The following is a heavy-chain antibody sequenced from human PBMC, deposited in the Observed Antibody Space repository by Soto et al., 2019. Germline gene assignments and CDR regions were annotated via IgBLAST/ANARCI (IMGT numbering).Heavy chain of an antibody. V-gene: IGHV2-5*02. Sequence: QITLKESAPTRVKPTQTLTLTCTFSGFSLTSRPMGVGWIRQPPGKALEWLAFIYWDDDKRYSPSLRSRLTIGGDTSGKRGVRTMRNMGPVDRATYYCAHRLSGYNWNGGYFDYWGQGALVTVSS. D-gene: IGHD1-1*01. CDR1: GFSLTSRPMG. CDR3: AHRLSGYNWNGGYFDY. J-gene: IGHJ4*02. CDR2: IYWDDDK.